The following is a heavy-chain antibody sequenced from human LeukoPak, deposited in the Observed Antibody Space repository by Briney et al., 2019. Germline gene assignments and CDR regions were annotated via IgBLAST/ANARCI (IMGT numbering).Heavy chain of an antibody. CDR2: ISWNSGSI. Sequence: GGSLRLSCAASGFTFDDYAMHWVRQAPGKGLEWVSGISWNSGSIGYADSVKGRFTISRDNAKNSLYLQMNSLRAEDTALYYCAKESARFENYYYMDVWGKGTTVTISS. V-gene: IGHV3-9*01. D-gene: IGHD3-16*01. CDR1: GFTFDDYA. J-gene: IGHJ6*03. CDR3: AKESARFENYYYMDV.